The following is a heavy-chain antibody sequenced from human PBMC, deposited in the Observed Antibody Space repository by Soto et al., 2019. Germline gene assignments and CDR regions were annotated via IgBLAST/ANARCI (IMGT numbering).Heavy chain of an antibody. CDR3: AKDSGYSYNPEDYFDY. Sequence: GGSLRLSCAASGFTFSSYAMTWVRQAPGKGLEWVSAISGGGGTSYADPVQGRFTISRDNSKNTVYLQMNSLRAEDTAVYYCAKDSGYSYNPEDYFDYWGRGTQVTVSS. D-gene: IGHD5-18*01. CDR2: ISGGGGT. J-gene: IGHJ4*02. CDR1: GFTFSSYA. V-gene: IGHV3-23*01.